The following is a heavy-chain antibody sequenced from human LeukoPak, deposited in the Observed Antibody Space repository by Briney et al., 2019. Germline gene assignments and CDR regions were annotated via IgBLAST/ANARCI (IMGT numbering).Heavy chain of an antibody. CDR3: AKDPAARPLRLITDDAFDI. CDR2: IRYDGSNT. Sequence: GGSLRLSCAASGFTFSSYGMHWVRQAPGKGLEWVSFIRYDGSNTFYADSVRGRFTISRDNSKNTLYLQMNSLRIEDTAVYYCAKDPAARPLRLITDDAFDIWGQGTMVTVSS. J-gene: IGHJ3*02. D-gene: IGHD2-21*02. V-gene: IGHV3-30*02. CDR1: GFTFSSYG.